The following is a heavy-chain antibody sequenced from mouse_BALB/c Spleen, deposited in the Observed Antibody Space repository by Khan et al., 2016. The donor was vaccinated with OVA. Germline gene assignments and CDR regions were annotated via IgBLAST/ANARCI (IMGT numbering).Heavy chain of an antibody. CDR3: ARQNYYGYAIDY. Sequence: EVQLQESGPGLVKPSQSLSLTCTVTGYSITSNYAWNWIRQFPENRLEWMGYISYSGSTSYNPSLTSRISITRDTSKNPFFLQLNSVTTEDTATDYCARQNYYGYAIDYWGQGTSVTVSS. CDR1: GYSITSNYA. D-gene: IGHD1-1*01. V-gene: IGHV3-2*02. J-gene: IGHJ4*01. CDR2: ISYSGST.